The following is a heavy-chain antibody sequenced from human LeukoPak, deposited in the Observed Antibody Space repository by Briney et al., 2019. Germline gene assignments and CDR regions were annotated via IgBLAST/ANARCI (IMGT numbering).Heavy chain of an antibody. CDR1: GGSISSGSYY. J-gene: IGHJ5*02. D-gene: IGHD2-2*01. CDR2: IYTSGST. CDR3: ARAGDCSSTSCYREGWFDP. Sequence: SETLSLTCPVSGGSISSGSYYRSWIRQPAGKGLEWIGRIYTSGSTNYNPSLKSRVTISVDMSKNQFSLQLSSVTAADTAVYYCARAGDCSSTSCYREGWFDPWGQGTLVTVSS. V-gene: IGHV4-61*02.